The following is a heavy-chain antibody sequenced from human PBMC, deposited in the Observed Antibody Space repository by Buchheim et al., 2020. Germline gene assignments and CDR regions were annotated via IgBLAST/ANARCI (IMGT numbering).Heavy chain of an antibody. Sequence: EVQLVESGGGLVHPGGSLRLSCAASGFTFSDHYMDWVRQAPGKGLEWVARSRNKANSYTTQYAASVEGRFSISRADSNNSLYLQINSLKTEDTAVYYCARSRLRDYWYFDLWGRGTL. J-gene: IGHJ2*01. CDR1: GFTFSDHY. V-gene: IGHV3-72*01. CDR3: ARSRLRDYWYFDL. CDR2: SRNKANSYTT. D-gene: IGHD4-17*01.